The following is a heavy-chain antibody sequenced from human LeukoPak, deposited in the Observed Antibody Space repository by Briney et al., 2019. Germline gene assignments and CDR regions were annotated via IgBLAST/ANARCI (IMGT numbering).Heavy chain of an antibody. D-gene: IGHD1-26*01. CDR2: INPNSGGT. CDR3: ARARASGSYGTFDY. J-gene: IGHJ4*02. V-gene: IGHV1-2*02. CDR1: GYTFTGYY. Sequence: GASVKVSCEASGYTFTGYYMHWVRQAPGQGLEWMGWINPNSGGTKYAQKFQGRVTMTRDTSISTAYMELSRLRSDDTAVYYCARARASGSYGTFDYWGQGTLVTVSS.